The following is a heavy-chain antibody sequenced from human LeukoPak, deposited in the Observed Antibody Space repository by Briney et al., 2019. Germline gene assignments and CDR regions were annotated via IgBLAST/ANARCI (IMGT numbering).Heavy chain of an antibody. V-gene: IGHV3-21*01. CDR2: ISSSSSYI. D-gene: IGHD4-17*01. CDR1: GFTFSSYS. Sequence: GGSLRLSCAASGFTFSSYSMNWVRQAPGKGLEWVSSISSSSSYIYYADSVKGRFTISRDNAKNSLYLQMNSLRAEDTAVYYCARDLTIYGDYSGDYWGQGTLVTVPS. CDR3: ARDLTIYGDYSGDY. J-gene: IGHJ4*02.